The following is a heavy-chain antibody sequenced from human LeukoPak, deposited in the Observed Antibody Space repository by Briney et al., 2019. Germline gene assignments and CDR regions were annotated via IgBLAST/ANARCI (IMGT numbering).Heavy chain of an antibody. CDR2: IRYDGSNK. CDR1: GFTFSSYG. D-gene: IGHD6-6*01. CDR3: AKDQVSSSSSRYYYYYMDV. J-gene: IGHJ6*03. Sequence: PGGSLRLSCAASGFTFSSYGMHWVRQAPGKGLEWVAFIRYDGSNKYYADSVKGRFTISRDNSKNTLYLQMNSLRAEDTAVYYCAKDQVSSSSSRYYYYYMDVWGKGTTVTVSS. V-gene: IGHV3-30*02.